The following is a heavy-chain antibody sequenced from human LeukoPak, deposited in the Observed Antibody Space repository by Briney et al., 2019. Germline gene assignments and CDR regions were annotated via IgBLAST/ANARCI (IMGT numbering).Heavy chain of an antibody. CDR2: IYYSGST. Sequence: SETLSLTCTVSGGSISSSSYYWGWIRQPPGKGLEWIGNIYYSGSTYYNPSLKSRVTISVDTSKNQFSLKLSSVTAADTAVYYCARSYSRFYYYYMDVWGKGTTVTVSS. V-gene: IGHV4-39*01. CDR1: GGSISSSSYY. D-gene: IGHD1-26*01. CDR3: ARSYSRFYYYYMDV. J-gene: IGHJ6*03.